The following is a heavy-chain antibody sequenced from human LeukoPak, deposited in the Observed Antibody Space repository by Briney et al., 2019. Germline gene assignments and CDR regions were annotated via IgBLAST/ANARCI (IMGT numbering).Heavy chain of an antibody. CDR1: GFTFSSYA. V-gene: IGHV3-23*01. CDR2: ISGSGGST. J-gene: IGHJ5*02. Sequence: PGGSLRLSCAASGFTFSSYAMSWVRQAPGKGLEWVSAISGSGGSTYYAGSVKGRFTISRDNSKNTLYLQMNSLRAEDAAVYYCAKDQRYYGSGTPGWFDPWGQGTLVTVSS. CDR3: AKDQRYYGSGTPGWFDP. D-gene: IGHD3-10*01.